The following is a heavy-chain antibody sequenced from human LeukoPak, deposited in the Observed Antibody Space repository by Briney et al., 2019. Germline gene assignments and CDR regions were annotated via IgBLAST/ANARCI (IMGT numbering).Heavy chain of an antibody. CDR3: ARDRAVDTTMVIFDC. V-gene: IGHV1-46*01. CDR1: GYTFTSYY. J-gene: IGHJ4*02. Sequence: ASVKVSCKASGYTFTSYYMHWVRQAPGQGLEWMGIINPSGGTTSYAQKFQGRVTMTRDTSTSTVYMELSSLRSEDTAVYYCARDRAVDTTMVIFDCWGQGTLVTVSS. D-gene: IGHD5-18*01. CDR2: INPSGGTT.